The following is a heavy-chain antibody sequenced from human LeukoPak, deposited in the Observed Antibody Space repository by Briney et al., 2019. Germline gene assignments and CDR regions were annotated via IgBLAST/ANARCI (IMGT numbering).Heavy chain of an antibody. D-gene: IGHD1-26*01. J-gene: IGHJ4*02. CDR3: ARGGGATFFDY. Sequence: GGSLRLPCAASGFTFRRYDIHGVRQAPGKGLEWVADIWYDGSNKYYADSVKVRFTTSRDNSKNTLYLQMNSLRAEDTAVYYCARGGGATFFDYWGQGTLVTVSS. CDR1: GFTFRRYD. V-gene: IGHV3-33*08. CDR2: IWYDGSNK.